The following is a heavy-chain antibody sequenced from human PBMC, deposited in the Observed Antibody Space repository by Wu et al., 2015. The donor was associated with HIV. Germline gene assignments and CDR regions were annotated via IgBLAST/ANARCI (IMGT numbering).Heavy chain of an antibody. V-gene: IGHV1-2*02. J-gene: IGHJ5*02. CDR2: INPNSGGS. CDR1: GYPFTDHY. Sequence: QVQLVQSGAEVKKPGASVKVSCKASGYPFTDHYIHWVRQAPGQRLEWVGWINPNSGGSMSAEEFQGRVTMTRDTSISTAYMELSRLTSDDTAVYFCAREFYDLSRSQKATNWFDPWGQGTLVTVSS. D-gene: IGHD3-3*01. CDR3: AREFYDLSRSQKATNWFDP.